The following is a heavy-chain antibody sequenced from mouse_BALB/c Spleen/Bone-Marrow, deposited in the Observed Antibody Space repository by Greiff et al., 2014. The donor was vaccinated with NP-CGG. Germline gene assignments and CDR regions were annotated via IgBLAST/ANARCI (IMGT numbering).Heavy chain of an antibody. Sequence: VQLQQSGPELVKPGASVKISCKASGYTFTSYDINWVKQRPGQGLEWIGWIYPGDGSTKYNEKFKGKATLTADKSSSTAYMQLSSLTSENSADYFCARSGGDSMDYWGQGTSVTVSS. CDR3: ARSGGDSMDY. D-gene: IGHD2-13*01. CDR1: GYTFTSYD. V-gene: IGHV1S56*01. CDR2: IYPGDGST. J-gene: IGHJ4*01.